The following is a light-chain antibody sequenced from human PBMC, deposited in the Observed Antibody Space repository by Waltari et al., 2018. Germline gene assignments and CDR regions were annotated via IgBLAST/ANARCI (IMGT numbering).Light chain of an antibody. Sequence: DIQMTQSPSSLSASVGDRGTITCRASQSIRSYVNWYQQKPGKAPKVLIYAASTLESGVPSRFSGSGSGTDFTLTISRLEPEDFAVYYCQQYGSSPWTFGQGTKVEIK. V-gene: IGKV1-39*01. J-gene: IGKJ1*01. CDR2: AAS. CDR3: QQYGSSPWT. CDR1: QSIRSY.